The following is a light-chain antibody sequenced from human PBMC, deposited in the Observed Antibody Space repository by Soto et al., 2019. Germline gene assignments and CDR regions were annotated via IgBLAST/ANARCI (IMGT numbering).Light chain of an antibody. CDR1: QSVRSSF. CDR2: GAS. J-gene: IGKJ1*01. V-gene: IGKV3-20*01. Sequence: EIVLTQSPGTLSLSPGERVTLSCRASQSVRSSFLAWYQQKPGQAPRLLIYGASSRATGVPDRFSGRGSGTDFTLTIDRLEPEDFAVYYCQQYGSSPWTFGQGTKVDIK. CDR3: QQYGSSPWT.